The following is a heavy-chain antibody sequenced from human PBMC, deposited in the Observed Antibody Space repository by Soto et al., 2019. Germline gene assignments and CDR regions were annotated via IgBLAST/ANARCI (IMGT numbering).Heavy chain of an antibody. CDR1: GDSVSSNSAA. D-gene: IGHD6-19*01. V-gene: IGHV6-1*01. CDR2: TYYRSKWYN. J-gene: IGHJ6*02. CDR3: ARDTLTYSSGWYGPRFYYYYYGMDV. Sequence: SQTLSLTCAISGDSVSSNSAAWNWIRQSPSRGLEWLGRTYYRSKWYNDYAVSVKSRITINPDTSKIQFSLQLNSVTPEDTAVYYCARDTLTYSSGWYGPRFYYYYYGMDVWGQGTTVTVSS.